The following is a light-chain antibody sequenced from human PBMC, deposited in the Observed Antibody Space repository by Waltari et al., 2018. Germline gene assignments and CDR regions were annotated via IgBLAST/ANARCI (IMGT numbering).Light chain of an antibody. V-gene: IGKV4-1*01. CDR2: WAS. Sequence: DIVMTQSPDSLAVSPGERATIHCKSSQSVLYSSNNKNYLAWYQQKPGQPPKLLIYWASTRESGVPDRFSGSGSGTDFTLTISSLQAEDVAVYYCQQYYGTPPYTFGQGTKLEIK. CDR3: QQYYGTPPYT. CDR1: QSVLYSSNNKNY. J-gene: IGKJ2*01.